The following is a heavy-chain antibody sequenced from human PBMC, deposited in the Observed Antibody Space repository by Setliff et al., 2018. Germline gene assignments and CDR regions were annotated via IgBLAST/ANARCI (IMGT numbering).Heavy chain of an antibody. CDR2: VYHSGTA. J-gene: IGHJ4*02. CDR1: GGPFSGAS. D-gene: IGHD1-1*01. V-gene: IGHV4-61*08. CDR3: AKGGTYRYFDF. Sequence: ASETLSLTCTVSGGPFSGASIWCWIRQPPGKGLEFIGYVYHSGTAKYDPSLESRAIMSVDASKNEISLKLKSVTAADTAVYYCAKGGTYRYFDFWGQGAQVTVSS.